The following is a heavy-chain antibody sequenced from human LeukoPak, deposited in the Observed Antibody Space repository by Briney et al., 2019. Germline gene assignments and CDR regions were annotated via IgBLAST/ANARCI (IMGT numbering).Heavy chain of an antibody. Sequence: GRSLRLSCAASGFTFSSYGMHWVRQAPGKGLEWVALTWYDGRSKSYADSVKGRFTISRDNSKNTLDLQMNSLRAEDTAVYYCARQALGGQTMDVWGQGTTVTVSS. D-gene: IGHD2-15*01. J-gene: IGHJ6*02. V-gene: IGHV3-33*01. CDR2: TWYDGRSK. CDR3: ARQALGGQTMDV. CDR1: GFTFSSYG.